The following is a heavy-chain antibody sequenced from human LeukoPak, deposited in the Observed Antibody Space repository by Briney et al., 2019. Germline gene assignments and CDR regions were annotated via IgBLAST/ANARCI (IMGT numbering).Heavy chain of an antibody. Sequence: ASVKVSCKASGGTFSSYAISWVRQAPGQGLEWMGGIIPIFGTANYAQKFQGRVTITTDESTSTAYMELSSLRSEDTAVYYCAVGSYHYYYYYMDVWGKGTTVTVSS. J-gene: IGHJ6*03. CDR2: IIPIFGTA. D-gene: IGHD5-18*01. CDR3: AVGSYHYYYYYMDV. V-gene: IGHV1-69*05. CDR1: GGTFSSYA.